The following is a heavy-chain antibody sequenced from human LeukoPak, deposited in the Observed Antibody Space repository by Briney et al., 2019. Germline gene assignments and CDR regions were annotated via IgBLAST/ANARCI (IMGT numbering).Heavy chain of an antibody. CDR1: GFTFSSYW. CDR2: IKQDGSEK. Sequence: GGSLRLSCAASGFTFSSYWMSWVRQAPGKGLEWVAHIKQDGSEKYYVDSVKGRFTISRDNAKNSLYLQMNSLRAEDTAVYYCARVSYYYDSSGPKSDFDYWGQGTLVTVSS. J-gene: IGHJ4*02. CDR3: ARVSYYYDSSGPKSDFDY. V-gene: IGHV3-7*01. D-gene: IGHD3-22*01.